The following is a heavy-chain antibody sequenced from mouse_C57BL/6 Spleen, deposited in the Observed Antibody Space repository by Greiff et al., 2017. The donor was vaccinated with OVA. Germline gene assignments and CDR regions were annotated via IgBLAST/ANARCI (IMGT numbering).Heavy chain of an antibody. CDR2: IYPRSGNT. J-gene: IGHJ2*01. CDR1: GYTFTSYG. CDR3: ARSPDGYYDY. V-gene: IGHV1-81*01. D-gene: IGHD2-3*01. Sequence: VQRVESGAELARPGASVKLSCKASGYTFTSYGISWVKQRTGQGLEWIGEIYPRSGNTYYNEKFKGKATLTADKSSSTAYMELRSLTSEDSAVYFCARSPDGYYDYWGQGTTLTVSS.